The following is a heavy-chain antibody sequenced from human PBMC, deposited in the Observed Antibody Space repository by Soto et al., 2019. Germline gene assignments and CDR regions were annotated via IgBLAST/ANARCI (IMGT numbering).Heavy chain of an antibody. Sequence: EVQLLESGEGLVQPGGSLRLSCAASGFTFSSYAMSWVRQAPGKGLEWVSAISGSGGSTYYADSVKGRFTISRDNSKNTLYLQMNSLRAEDTAVYYCAKAHLGYCSSTSCPLDYWGQGPLVTVSS. V-gene: IGHV3-23*01. CDR2: ISGSGGST. CDR1: GFTFSSYA. J-gene: IGHJ4*02. D-gene: IGHD2-2*01. CDR3: AKAHLGYCSSTSCPLDY.